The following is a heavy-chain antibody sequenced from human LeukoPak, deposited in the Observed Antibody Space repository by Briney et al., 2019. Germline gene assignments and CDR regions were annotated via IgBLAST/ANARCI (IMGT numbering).Heavy chain of an antibody. V-gene: IGHV1-2*02. CDR3: VRDSSSWYLWFDP. J-gene: IGHJ5*02. CDR1: GYTFTGYY. Sequence: ASVKVSCKASGYTFTGYYMHWVRQAPGQGLEWMGWINPNSGGTNYAQKFQGRVTMTRDTSISTAYMELSRLRPDDTAVYYCVRDSSSWYLWFDPWGQGTLVTVSS. CDR2: INPNSGGT. D-gene: IGHD6-13*01.